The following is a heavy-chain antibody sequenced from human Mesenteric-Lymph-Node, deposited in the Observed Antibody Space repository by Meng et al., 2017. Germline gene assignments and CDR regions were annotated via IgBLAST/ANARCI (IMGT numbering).Heavy chain of an antibody. CDR3: ASRHGGAD. Sequence: SETLSLTCTVSGGSISSSSYYWGWIRQPPGKGLEWIASIYYSGTTYYNPSLKSRVTISVDTSKNQFSLKLSSVTAADTAVYYCASRHGGADWGQGTLVTVSS. V-gene: IGHV4-39*07. CDR2: IYYSGTT. CDR1: GGSISSSSYY. J-gene: IGHJ4*02. D-gene: IGHD3-3*01.